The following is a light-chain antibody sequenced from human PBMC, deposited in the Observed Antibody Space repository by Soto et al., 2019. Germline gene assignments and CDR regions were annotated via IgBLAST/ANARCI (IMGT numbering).Light chain of an antibody. CDR2: AAS. J-gene: IGKJ2*01. CDR3: QQYYSYPSLA. CDR1: QGISSY. Sequence: ALRMTQSPSSFSASTGDRVTITCRASQGISSYLAWYQQKPGKAPKLLIYAASTLQSGVPSRFSGSGSGTDFTLTISCLQSEDFATYYCQQYYSYPSLAFGQGTKLEIK. V-gene: IGKV1-8*01.